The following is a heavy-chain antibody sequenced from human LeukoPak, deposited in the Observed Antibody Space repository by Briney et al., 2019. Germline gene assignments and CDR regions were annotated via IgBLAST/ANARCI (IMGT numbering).Heavy chain of an antibody. V-gene: IGHV4-59*01. CDR3: AGDLTGGNWFDP. CDR2: IYYSGST. J-gene: IGHJ5*02. CDR1: GGSISSYY. Sequence: SETLSLTCTVSGGSISSYYWSWIRQPPGKGLEWIGYIYYSGSTNYNPSLKSRVTISVDTSKNQFSLKLSSVTAADTAVYYCAGDLTGGNWFDPWGQGTLVTDSS. D-gene: IGHD3-10*01.